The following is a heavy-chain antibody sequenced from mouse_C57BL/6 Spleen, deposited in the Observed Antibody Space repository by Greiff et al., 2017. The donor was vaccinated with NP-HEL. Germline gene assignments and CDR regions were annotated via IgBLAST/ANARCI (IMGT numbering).Heavy chain of an antibody. D-gene: IGHD3-3*01. CDR2: ISSGSSTI. CDR3: ARLGVDY. Sequence: EVQGVESGGGLVKPGGSLKLSCAASGFTFSDYGMHWVRQAPEKGLEWVAYISSGSSTIYYADTVKGRFTISRDNAKNTLFLQMTSLRSEDTAMYYCARLGVDYWGQGTSVTVSS. V-gene: IGHV5-17*01. CDR1: GFTFSDYG. J-gene: IGHJ4*01.